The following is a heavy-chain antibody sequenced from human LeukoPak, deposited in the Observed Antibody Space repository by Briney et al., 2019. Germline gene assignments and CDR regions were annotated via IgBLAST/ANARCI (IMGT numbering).Heavy chain of an antibody. J-gene: IGHJ4*02. CDR3: ARARFGYNRGPFDY. CDR1: GFTFSNYA. CDR2: ISYDGSNK. V-gene: IGHV3-30-3*01. Sequence: GRSLRLSCAASGFTFSNYAIHWVRQAPGKGLEWVAFISYDGSNKHYADSVKGRFTISRDNSKNTLYLQMDSLRPEDTAVYYCARARFGYNRGPFDYWGQGILVTVSS. D-gene: IGHD5-24*01.